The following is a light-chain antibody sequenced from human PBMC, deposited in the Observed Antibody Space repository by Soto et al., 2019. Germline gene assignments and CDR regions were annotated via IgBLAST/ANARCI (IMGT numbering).Light chain of an antibody. Sequence: EIVLTQSPATLSLSPGERATLSCRASQSVSSYLAWYQQKPGQAPRLLIYDASNRATGIPARFSGSGSGTDXTLTISSLEPEDFAVYYCQQRSNWPPMYTFGQGTKLEIK. CDR3: QQRSNWPPMYT. CDR1: QSVSSY. CDR2: DAS. V-gene: IGKV3-11*01. J-gene: IGKJ2*01.